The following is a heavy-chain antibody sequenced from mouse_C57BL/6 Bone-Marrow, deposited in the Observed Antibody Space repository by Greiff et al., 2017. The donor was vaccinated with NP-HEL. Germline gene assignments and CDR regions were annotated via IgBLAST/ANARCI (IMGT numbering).Heavy chain of an antibody. CDR2: IYPRDGST. CDR1: GYTFTSYD. D-gene: IGHD1-1*01. Sequence: QVQLQQSGPELVKPGASVKLSCKASGYTFTSYDINWVKQRPGQGLEWIGWIYPRDGSTKYNEKFKGKATLTVDTSSSTAYMELHSLTSEDSAVYFCARMGLDYYGKGSYAMDYWGQGPSVTVSS. CDR3: ARMGLDYYGKGSYAMDY. V-gene: IGHV1-85*01. J-gene: IGHJ4*01.